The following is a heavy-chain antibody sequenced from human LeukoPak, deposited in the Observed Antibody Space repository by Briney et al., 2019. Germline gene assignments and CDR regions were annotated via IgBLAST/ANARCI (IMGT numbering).Heavy chain of an antibody. CDR1: GFTSSTYA. CDR2: IWYDGSNK. CDR3: AKPLAYKRGAFDI. J-gene: IGHJ3*02. D-gene: IGHD1-1*01. V-gene: IGHV3-30*02. Sequence: GGSLRLSCAASGFTSSTYAMHWVRQAPGKGLEWVAVIWYDGSNKYYADSVKGRFTISRDNSKNTLYLQMNSLRPEDTAVYYCAKPLAYKRGAFDIWGQGTMVTVSS.